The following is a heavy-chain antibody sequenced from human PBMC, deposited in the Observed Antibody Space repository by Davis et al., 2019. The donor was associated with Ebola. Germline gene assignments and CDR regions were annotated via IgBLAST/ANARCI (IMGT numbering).Heavy chain of an antibody. D-gene: IGHD4-17*01. CDR1: GFTFSSYS. J-gene: IGHJ4*02. CDR2: ISGSGGST. Sequence: LSLTCAASGFTFSSYSMNWVRQAPGKGLEWVSAISGSGGSTYYADSVKGRFTISRDNSKNTLYLQMNSLRAEDTAVYYCAKDTYGDYQFDYWGQGTLVTVSS. V-gene: IGHV3-23*01. CDR3: AKDTYGDYQFDY.